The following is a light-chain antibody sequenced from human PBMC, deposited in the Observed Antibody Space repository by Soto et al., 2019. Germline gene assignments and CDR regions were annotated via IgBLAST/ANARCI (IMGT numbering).Light chain of an antibody. Sequence: DIVMTQSPDSLAVCLGERATIHCKSSQTVLYSSNNKNYLAWYQQKPGQPPKQLIYWASTRESGVPDRFSGRGSWTDLALSSYCPQAEDVAVYYCQQYYSTPWTFGRGSNVEMK. CDR2: WAS. V-gene: IGKV4-1*01. J-gene: IGKJ1*01. CDR3: QQYYSTPWT. CDR1: QTVLYSSNNKNY.